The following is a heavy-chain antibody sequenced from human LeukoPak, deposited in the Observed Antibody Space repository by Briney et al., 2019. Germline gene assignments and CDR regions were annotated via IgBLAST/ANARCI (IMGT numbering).Heavy chain of an antibody. V-gene: IGHV3-23*01. Sequence: GGSLRLSCAASGFTFSRYAVSWVRQAPGKGLEWVSTISAGGGSTDCADSVKGRFNISRDNSKNTLFLQMNSLRAEDTAVYYCVLLSLSPGWGQGTLVTVSS. D-gene: IGHD3-10*01. CDR1: GFTFSRYA. J-gene: IGHJ4*02. CDR2: ISAGGGST. CDR3: VLLSLSPG.